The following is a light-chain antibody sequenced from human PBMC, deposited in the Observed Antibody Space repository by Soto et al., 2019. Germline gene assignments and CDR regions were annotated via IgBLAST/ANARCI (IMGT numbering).Light chain of an antibody. V-gene: IGKV1-33*01. CDR2: DAS. Sequence: DIQMTQSPSSLSASVGDRVTITCQASQDISNYLNWYQQKPGKAPKLLIYDASNLETGVPSRFSGSGSGTDFTLTISSLQAEDVAVYYCQHYYSSPFVFGPGTKVDIK. CDR1: QDISNY. CDR3: QHYYSSPFV. J-gene: IGKJ3*01.